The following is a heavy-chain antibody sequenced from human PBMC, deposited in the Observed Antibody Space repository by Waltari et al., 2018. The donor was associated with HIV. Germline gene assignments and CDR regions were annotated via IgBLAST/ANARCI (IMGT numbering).Heavy chain of an antibody. V-gene: IGHV4-39*07. D-gene: IGHD2-2*02. J-gene: IGHJ5*02. CDR2: IYYSGST. Sequence: GKGLEWIGSIYYSGSTYYNPSLKSRVTISVDTSKNQFSLKLSSVTAADTAVYYCASREYCSSTSCYTNWFDPWGQGTLVTVSS. CDR3: ASREYCSSTSCYTNWFDP.